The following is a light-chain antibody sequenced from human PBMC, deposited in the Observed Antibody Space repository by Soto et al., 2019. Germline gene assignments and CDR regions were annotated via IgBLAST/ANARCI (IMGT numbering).Light chain of an antibody. Sequence: EVVMTQSPATLSVSPGERATLSCKASQSVRNNLVWYLQKPGQAPRPIIYDATTRATGIPDRFSGSGSGTEFTLTISSLQSEDFGVYYCQHYNNWVGTFGGGTKVDIK. CDR1: QSVRNN. J-gene: IGKJ4*01. CDR2: DAT. V-gene: IGKV3-15*01. CDR3: QHYNNWVGT.